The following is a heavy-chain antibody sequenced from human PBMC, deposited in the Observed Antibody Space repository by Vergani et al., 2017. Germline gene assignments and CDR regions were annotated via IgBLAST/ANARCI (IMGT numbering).Heavy chain of an antibody. CDR1: GYSFTNYW. V-gene: IGHV5-51*01. J-gene: IGHJ4*02. Sequence: EVQLVQSGAEVKKPGESLKISCQISGYSFTNYWIGWVRQMPGKGLEGMGIIHPADSDTRYSPSFQGQVTISVDKSISTAYLQRSSLRASDSAMYYCARLYGRDSSGSKYFEYWGQGTLVTVSS. CDR3: ARLYGRDSSGSKYFEY. CDR2: IHPADSDT. D-gene: IGHD3-22*01.